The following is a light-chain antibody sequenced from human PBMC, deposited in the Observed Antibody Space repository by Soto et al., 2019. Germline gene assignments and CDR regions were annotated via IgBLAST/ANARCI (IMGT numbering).Light chain of an antibody. V-gene: IGKV3-20*01. Sequence: EIVVTQSPGTLSLSPGDRATLSCRASQSINNRYLAWYQQKPGQDPRLLIYAASSRATGIPDRFSGSGSRTDFSLTISRLEPEDFAVYYCQQFGSSPGFTFGPGTKVDIK. CDR3: QQFGSSPGFT. CDR2: AAS. CDR1: QSINNRY. J-gene: IGKJ3*01.